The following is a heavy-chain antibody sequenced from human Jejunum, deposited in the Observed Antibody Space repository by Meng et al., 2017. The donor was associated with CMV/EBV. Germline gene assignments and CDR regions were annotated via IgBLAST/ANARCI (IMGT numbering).Heavy chain of an antibody. Sequence: FSSYSMDGVRQAPGKGLEWVAFIAYDGSNKYYADSVKGRFTISRDNSKNTLDLQMNSLRVEDTAVYYCAKDQAGGYYDFRSGFDYWGQGTLVTVSS. CDR1: FSSYS. CDR3: AKDQAGGYYDFRSGFDY. J-gene: IGHJ4*02. V-gene: IGHV3-30*02. D-gene: IGHD3-3*01. CDR2: IAYDGSNK.